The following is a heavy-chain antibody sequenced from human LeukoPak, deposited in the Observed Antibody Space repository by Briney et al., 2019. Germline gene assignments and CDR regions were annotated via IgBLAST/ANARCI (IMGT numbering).Heavy chain of an antibody. CDR2: INPNSGGT. CDR1: GYTFTGYY. CDR3: ARGTYGDPYYFDY. V-gene: IGHV1-2*04. Sequence: ASVKVSCKASGYTFTGYYMHWVRQAPGQGLEWMGWINPNSGGTNHAQKFQGWVTMTRDTSISTAYMELSRLRSDDTAVYYCARGTYGDPYYFDYWGQGTLVTVSS. D-gene: IGHD4-17*01. J-gene: IGHJ4*02.